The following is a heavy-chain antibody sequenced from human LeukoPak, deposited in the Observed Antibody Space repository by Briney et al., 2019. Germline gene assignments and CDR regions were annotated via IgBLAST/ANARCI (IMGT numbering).Heavy chain of an antibody. Sequence: GDSLKISCKGSGYSFTSYWIGWVRQMPGKGLEWMGIIYPGDSDTRYSPSFQGQVTISADKSISTAYLQWSSLKASDTAMYYCARQEYDILTGYYYFDYWDQGTLVTVSS. J-gene: IGHJ4*02. CDR2: IYPGDSDT. D-gene: IGHD3-9*01. V-gene: IGHV5-51*01. CDR3: ARQEYDILTGYYYFDY. CDR1: GYSFTSYW.